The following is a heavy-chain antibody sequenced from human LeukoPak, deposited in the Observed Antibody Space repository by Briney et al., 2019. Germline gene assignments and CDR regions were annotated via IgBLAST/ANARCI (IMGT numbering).Heavy chain of an antibody. Sequence: GGSLRLSCAASGFTFSSYAMSWVRQAPGKGLKWVSAITGSGGNTYYADSAQGRFTISRDNSKNTLYLQMNSLRAEDTAVYYCAKSPTHGLALPDYWGRGTLVTVSS. J-gene: IGHJ4*02. V-gene: IGHV3-23*01. CDR1: GFTFSSYA. CDR3: AKSPTHGLALPDY. CDR2: ITGSGGNT. D-gene: IGHD6-19*01.